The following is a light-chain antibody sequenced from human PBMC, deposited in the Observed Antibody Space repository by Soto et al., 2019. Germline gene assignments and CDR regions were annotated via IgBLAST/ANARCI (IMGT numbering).Light chain of an antibody. Sequence: EIVLTQSPGTLSLSPGERATLSCRASQSVSSRYLAWYQQKPGQAHRLLMYGASSRATGIPDRFSGSGSGTDFTLTISRLEPEDFAVYYCQQYGSSPPYTFGQGTKLEIK. J-gene: IGKJ2*01. CDR2: GAS. CDR1: QSVSSRY. CDR3: QQYGSSPPYT. V-gene: IGKV3-20*01.